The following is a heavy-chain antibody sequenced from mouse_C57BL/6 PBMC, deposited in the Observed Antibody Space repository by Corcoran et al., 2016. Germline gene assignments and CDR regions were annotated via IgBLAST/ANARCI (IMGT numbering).Heavy chain of an antibody. Sequence: QIQLVQSGPELKKPGETVKISCKASGYTFTTYGMSWVKQAPGKGLKWMGWINTYSGVPTYADDFKGRFAFSLETSASTAYLQINNLKNEDTATYFCARPLLRGYYAMDYWGQGTSVTVSS. D-gene: IGHD1-1*01. V-gene: IGHV9-3*01. J-gene: IGHJ4*01. CDR2: INTYSGVP. CDR3: ARPLLRGYYAMDY. CDR1: GYTFTTYG.